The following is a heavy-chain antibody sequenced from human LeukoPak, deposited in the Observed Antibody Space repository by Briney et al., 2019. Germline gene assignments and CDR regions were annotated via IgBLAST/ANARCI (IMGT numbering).Heavy chain of an antibody. CDR1: GGSINSGSYY. J-gene: IGHJ3*02. CDR3: ASAIDTVTGGAFDI. D-gene: IGHD4-17*01. V-gene: IGHV4-61*02. CDR2: IYTSGST. Sequence: PSETLSLTCTVSGGSINSGSYYWSWIRQPAGKGLEWIGRIYTSGSTNYNPSLKSRVTISLDRTKNQFSLILSSVTAADTAMYYCASAIDTVTGGAFDIWGQGTMVTVSS.